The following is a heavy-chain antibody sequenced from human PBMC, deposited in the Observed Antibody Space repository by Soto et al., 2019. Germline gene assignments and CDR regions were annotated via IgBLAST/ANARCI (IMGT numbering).Heavy chain of an antibody. CDR2: ISYDGSNK. Sequence: PGGSLRLSCAASGFTFSSYTMHWVRQAPGKGLEWVAVISYDGSNKYYADSVKGRLTITRDNSKNTLYLQMNSLRAEDTAVYYCARDGGMVALYYFDYWGQGTLVTVSS. J-gene: IGHJ4*02. V-gene: IGHV3-30-3*01. D-gene: IGHD1-26*01. CDR3: ARDGGMVALYYFDY. CDR1: GFTFSSYT.